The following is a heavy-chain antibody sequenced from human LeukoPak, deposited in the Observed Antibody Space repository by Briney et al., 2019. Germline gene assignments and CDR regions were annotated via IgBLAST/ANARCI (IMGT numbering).Heavy chain of an antibody. D-gene: IGHD3-3*01. CDR1: GFTFSSYA. CDR2: ISSSSSYI. J-gene: IGHJ4*02. V-gene: IGHV3-21*01. Sequence: GGSLRLSCAASGFTFSSYAMSWVRQAPGKGLEWVSSISSSSSYIYYADSVKGRFTISRDNAKNSLYLQMNSLRAEDAAVYYCARAQNDFWSGYPTKYWGQGTLVTVSS. CDR3: ARAQNDFWSGYPTKY.